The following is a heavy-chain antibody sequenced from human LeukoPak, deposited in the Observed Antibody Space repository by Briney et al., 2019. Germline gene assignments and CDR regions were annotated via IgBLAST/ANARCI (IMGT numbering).Heavy chain of an antibody. CDR2: INPKSGGT. V-gene: IGHV1-2*02. Sequence: GASVKVSCKASGYTFTGYYMHWVRQAPGQGLEWMGWINPKSGGTNYAQKFQGRVTMTRDTCISTAYMELSRLRSDDTAVYYCARYPDYCSSTSCYTGYFQHWGQGTLVTVSS. CDR1: GYTFTGYY. CDR3: ARYPDYCSSTSCYTGYFQH. D-gene: IGHD2-2*01. J-gene: IGHJ1*01.